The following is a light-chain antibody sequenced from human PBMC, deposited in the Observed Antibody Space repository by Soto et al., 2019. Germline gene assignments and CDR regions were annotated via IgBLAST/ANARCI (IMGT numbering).Light chain of an antibody. CDR1: QSVSSSY. CDR3: QQYGNSPET. CDR2: GAS. Sequence: EIVLTQAPCTLSLSPGDRATLSCRASQSVSSSYLAWYQQKPGQAPRLLIYGASSRATGIPDRFSGSGSGTDFTLTISRLEPEDFAVYYCQQYGNSPETFGQGTKVEIK. V-gene: IGKV3-20*01. J-gene: IGKJ1*01.